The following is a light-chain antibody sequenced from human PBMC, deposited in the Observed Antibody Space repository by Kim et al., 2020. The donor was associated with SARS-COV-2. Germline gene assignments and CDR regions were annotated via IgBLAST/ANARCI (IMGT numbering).Light chain of an antibody. CDR1: SLRSYY. CDR3: NSRDSNDNVV. J-gene: IGLJ2*01. Sequence: SSELTQDSAVSVALGQTVRITCQGDSLRSYYATWYQQKPGQAPILVIYGKNNRPSGIPDRFSGSSSGNTASLTITGTQAGDEADYYRNSRDSNDNVVFGG. V-gene: IGLV3-19*01. CDR2: GKN.